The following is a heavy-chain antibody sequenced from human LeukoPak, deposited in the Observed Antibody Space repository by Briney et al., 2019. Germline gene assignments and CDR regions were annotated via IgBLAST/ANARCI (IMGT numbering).Heavy chain of an antibody. D-gene: IGHD2-15*01. V-gene: IGHV1-69*01. CDR3: AMLGYCSGGSCYQPAEYFQH. J-gene: IGHJ1*01. CDR2: IIPIFGTA. Sequence: SVKVSCKASGGTFSSYAISWVRQAPGQGLEWMGGIIPIFGTANYAQKFQGRVTITADESTSTAYMELSSLRSEDTAVYYCAMLGYCSGGSCYQPAEYFQHWGQGTPVTVSS. CDR1: GGTFSSYA.